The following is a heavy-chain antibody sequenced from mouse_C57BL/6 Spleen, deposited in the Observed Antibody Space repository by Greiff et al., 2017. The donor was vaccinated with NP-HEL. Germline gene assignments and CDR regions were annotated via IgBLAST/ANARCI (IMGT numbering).Heavy chain of an antibody. V-gene: IGHV1-82*01. J-gene: IGHJ2*01. CDR3: ARPTGRGGYYFDY. CDR2: IYPGDGDT. Sequence: QVQLERCGPELGKPGASVKICCKASGYAVSSSWMKWVKQRPGKGLEWIGRIYPGDGDTNYNGKFKGKATLTADKSSSTAYMQLSSLTSEDSAVYFCARPTGRGGYYFDYWGQGTTLTVSS. D-gene: IGHD4-1*02. CDR1: GYAVSSSW.